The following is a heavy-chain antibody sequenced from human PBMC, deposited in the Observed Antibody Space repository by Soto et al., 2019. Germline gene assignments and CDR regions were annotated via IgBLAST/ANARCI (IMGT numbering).Heavy chain of an antibody. CDR3: AKDGWNGGDYYYYGMDV. Sequence: QVQLVESGGGVVQPGRSLRLSCAASGFTFSSYGMHWVRQAPGKGLEWVAVISYDGSNKYYADSVKGRFTISRDNSKNTLYLQMNSLRAEDTAVYYCAKDGWNGGDYYYYGMDVWGQGTTVTVSS. V-gene: IGHV3-30*18. D-gene: IGHD1-1*01. J-gene: IGHJ6*02. CDR1: GFTFSSYG. CDR2: ISYDGSNK.